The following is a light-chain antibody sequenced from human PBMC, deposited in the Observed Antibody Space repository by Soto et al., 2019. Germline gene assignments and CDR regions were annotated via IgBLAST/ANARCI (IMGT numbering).Light chain of an antibody. CDR3: LLTHSGPWV. V-gene: IGLV7-46*01. Sequence: QAVVTQEPSRTVSPGGTVTLTCGSSTGAVTSGHGAYWLQQKPGQVPRTLIYDTTNKHSWTPARLSGSLLGGRAALTLSGAQPEDEAQYSCLLTHSGPWVTGGGSQVTVL. J-gene: IGLJ3*02. CDR2: DTT. CDR1: TGAVTSGHG.